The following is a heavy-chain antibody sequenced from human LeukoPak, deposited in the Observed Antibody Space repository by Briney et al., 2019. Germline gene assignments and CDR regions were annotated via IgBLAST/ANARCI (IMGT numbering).Heavy chain of an antibody. CDR1: GGSISSGGYF. D-gene: IGHD3-22*01. Sequence: SQTLSLTCTVSGGSISSGGYFWSWIRQPPGKGQEWIGHIYQSGSTYYNPSLKSRVTISVDTSKNQFSLKLSSVTAADTAVYYCARGAAYYYDSSGYSDAFDIWGQGTMVTVSS. V-gene: IGHV4-30-2*05. CDR2: IYQSGST. CDR3: ARGAAYYYDSSGYSDAFDI. J-gene: IGHJ3*02.